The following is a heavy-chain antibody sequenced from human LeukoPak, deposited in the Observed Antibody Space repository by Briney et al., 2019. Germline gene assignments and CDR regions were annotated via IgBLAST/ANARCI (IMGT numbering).Heavy chain of an antibody. V-gene: IGHV1-69*06. J-gene: IGHJ6*03. CDR1: GGTFSSYA. CDR2: IIPIFGTA. CDR3: ARDTAAAASYYYYYMDV. D-gene: IGHD6-13*01. Sequence: ASVKVSCKASGGTFSSYAISWVRQAPGQGLEWMGGIIPIFGTANYAQKFQGRVTITADKSTSTAYMELSSLRSEDTAVYYCARDTAAAASYYYYYMDVWGKGTTVTVSS.